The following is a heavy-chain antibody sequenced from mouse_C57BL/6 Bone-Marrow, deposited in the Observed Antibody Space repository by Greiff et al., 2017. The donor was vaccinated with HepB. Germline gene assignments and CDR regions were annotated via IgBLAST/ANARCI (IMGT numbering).Heavy chain of an antibody. Sequence: DVHLVESGPGMVKPSQSLSLTCTVTGYSITSGYDWHWIRHFPGNKLEWMGYISYSGSTNYNPSLKSRISITHDTSKNHFFLKLNSVTTEDTATYYCARGGDYYGSYYFDYWGQGTTLTVSS. D-gene: IGHD1-1*01. CDR1: GYSITSGYD. V-gene: IGHV3-1*01. J-gene: IGHJ2*01. CDR2: ISYSGST. CDR3: ARGGDYYGSYYFDY.